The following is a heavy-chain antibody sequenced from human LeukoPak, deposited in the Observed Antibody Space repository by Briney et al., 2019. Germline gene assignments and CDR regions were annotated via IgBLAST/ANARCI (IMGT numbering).Heavy chain of an antibody. CDR3: ARADYYDSSGYNDY. CDR1: GFTVSSNY. V-gene: IGHV3-53*01. Sequence: GGSLRLSCAASGFTVSSNYMSWVHQAPGKGLEWVSVIYSGGNTYYADSVKGRFTISRDNSKNTLYLQMTSLRAEDTAVYYCARADYYDSSGYNDYWGQGTLVTVSS. D-gene: IGHD3-22*01. CDR2: IYSGGNT. J-gene: IGHJ4*02.